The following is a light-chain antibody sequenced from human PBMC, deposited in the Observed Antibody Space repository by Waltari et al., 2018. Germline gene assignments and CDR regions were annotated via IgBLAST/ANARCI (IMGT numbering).Light chain of an antibody. Sequence: QSALTQPASVSGSPGQSITISCTGTSDDVGGYNLVSWYQQSSGKAPKLIIYEVHKLPSGVSSRFSASRSGNTASLTISGLQSEDEANYYCCSYADTTSWVFGGGTKVTVL. CDR2: EVH. CDR1: SDDVGGYNL. V-gene: IGLV2-23*02. CDR3: CSYADTTSWV. J-gene: IGLJ3*02.